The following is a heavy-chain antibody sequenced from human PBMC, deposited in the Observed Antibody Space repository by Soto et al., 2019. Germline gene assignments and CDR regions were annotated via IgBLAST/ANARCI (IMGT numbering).Heavy chain of an antibody. CDR3: ARGRGGNSVDY. Sequence: SETLSLTCAVYGGSFSGYYWTWIRQPPGKGLEWIGEIDHVGGSNYNPSLKSRVTISVDTSKNQFSLSLTSVTAADTAVYSCARGRGGNSVDYWGQGTLVTVSS. CDR2: IDHVGGS. D-gene: IGHD1-1*01. V-gene: IGHV4-34*01. CDR1: GGSFSGYY. J-gene: IGHJ4*02.